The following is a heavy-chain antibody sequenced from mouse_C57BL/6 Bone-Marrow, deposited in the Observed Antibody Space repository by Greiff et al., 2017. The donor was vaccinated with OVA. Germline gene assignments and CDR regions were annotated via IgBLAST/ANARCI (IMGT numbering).Heavy chain of an antibody. CDR1: GYTFTSYW. V-gene: IGHV1-7*01. J-gene: IGHJ4*01. CDR3: ARVTYYSNYEDYYAMDY. D-gene: IGHD2-5*01. Sequence: QVQLQQSGAELAKPGASVKLSCKASGYTFTSYWMHWVKQRPGQGLEWIGYINPSSGYTKYNQKFKDKATLTADKSSSTAYMQLSSLTYEDSAVYYCARVTYYSNYEDYYAMDYWGQGTSVTVSS. CDR2: INPSSGYT.